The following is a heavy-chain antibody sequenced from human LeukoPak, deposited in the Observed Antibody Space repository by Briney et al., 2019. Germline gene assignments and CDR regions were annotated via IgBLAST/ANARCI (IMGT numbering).Heavy chain of an antibody. V-gene: IGHV4-39*07. Sequence: SETLSLTCTVSGGSISSSSHYWGWIRQPPGKGLEWIGSMYYRGSTYHNPSLKSRVTISVDTSKNQFSLKLNSFTAAATAVYYCARDQPLADCGGVCPPYYYYMDVWGKGTTVPISS. CDR2: MYYRGST. D-gene: IGHD2-21*02. CDR3: ARDQPLADCGGVCPPYYYYMDV. J-gene: IGHJ6*03. CDR1: GGSISSSSHY.